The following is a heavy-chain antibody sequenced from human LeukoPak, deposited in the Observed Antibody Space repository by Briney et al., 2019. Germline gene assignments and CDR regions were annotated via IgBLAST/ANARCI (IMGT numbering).Heavy chain of an antibody. J-gene: IGHJ4*02. CDR1: GYTFTSYA. CDR2: INTNTGNP. CDR3: ARDVRLLWFGEPTINY. Sequence: ASVKVSCKASGYTFTSYAMNWVRQAPGQGLEWMGWINTNTGNPTYAQGFIGRFVFSLDTSVSTAYLQISSLKAEDTAVYYCARDVRLLWFGEPTINYWGQGTLVTVSS. V-gene: IGHV7-4-1*02. D-gene: IGHD3-10*01.